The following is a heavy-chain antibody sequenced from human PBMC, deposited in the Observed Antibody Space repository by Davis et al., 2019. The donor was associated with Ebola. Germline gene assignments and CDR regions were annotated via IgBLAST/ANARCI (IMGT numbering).Heavy chain of an antibody. CDR1: GFTFDDYA. Sequence: GESLKISCAASGFTFDDYAMHWVRQAPGKGLEWVSIIGTSHDTYYADSVKGRFTISRDNSKNTVYMQMHSLRAEDTAMYYCASREVGLHNLYWGEGTLVSVSS. V-gene: IGHV3-23*01. J-gene: IGHJ4*02. CDR2: IGTSHDT. CDR3: ASREVGLHNLY. D-gene: IGHD1-26*01.